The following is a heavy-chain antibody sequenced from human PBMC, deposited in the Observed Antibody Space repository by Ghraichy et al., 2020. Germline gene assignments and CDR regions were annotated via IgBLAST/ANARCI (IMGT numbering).Heavy chain of an antibody. V-gene: IGHV3-9*01. CDR2: ISWNSGSI. D-gene: IGHD3-16*01. CDR3: AKDYGGISTDTTPPLYGMDV. J-gene: IGHJ6*02. CDR1: GFTFDDYA. Sequence: GGSLRLSCAASGFTFDDYAMHWVRQAPGKGLEWVSGISWNSGSIGYADSVKGRFTISRDNAKNSLYLQMNSLRAEDTALYYCAKDYGGISTDTTPPLYGMDVWGQGTTVTVSS.